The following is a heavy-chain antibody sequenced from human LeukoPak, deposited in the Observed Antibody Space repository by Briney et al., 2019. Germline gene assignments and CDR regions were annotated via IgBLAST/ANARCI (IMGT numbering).Heavy chain of an antibody. CDR2: IYYSGST. J-gene: IGHJ4*01. V-gene: IGHV4-59*01. CDR3: ASTRTYGANIFDY. D-gene: IGHD4-17*01. CDR1: GGSISSYY. Sequence: SETLSLTCTVSGGSISSYYWSWIRQPPGKGLEWIGYIYYSGSTNYNPSLKSRVTISVDTSKNQFSLKLSSVTAADTAVYYCASTRTYGANIFDYWGXXXXXTVSS.